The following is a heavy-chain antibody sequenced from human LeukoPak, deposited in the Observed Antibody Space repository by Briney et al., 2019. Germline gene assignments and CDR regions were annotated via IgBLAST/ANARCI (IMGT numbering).Heavy chain of an antibody. CDR1: GGSFSGYY. J-gene: IGHJ6*03. CDR3: ARGRKTTAYYYYYYMDV. Sequence: SETLSLTCAVYGGSFSGYYWSWIRQPPGKGLEWIGEINHSGSTNYNPSLKSRVTISVDASKNQFSLKLSSVTAADTAVYYCARGRKTTAYYYYYYMDVWGKGTTVTVSS. V-gene: IGHV4-34*01. CDR2: INHSGST. D-gene: IGHD4-11*01.